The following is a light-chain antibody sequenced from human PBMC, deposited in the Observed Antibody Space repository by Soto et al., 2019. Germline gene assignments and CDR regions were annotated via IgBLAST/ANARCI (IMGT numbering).Light chain of an antibody. CDR1: SSDVGGYNY. V-gene: IGLV2-14*01. CDR2: DVS. J-gene: IGLJ1*01. Sequence: QSALTQPASVSGSPGQSITTSCTGTSSDVGGYNYVSWYQQHPGKAPKLMIYDVSNRPSGVSNRFSGSKSGNTASLTISGLQAEDEADYYCSSYTSSSTLLFGTGTKLTVL. CDR3: SSYTSSSTLL.